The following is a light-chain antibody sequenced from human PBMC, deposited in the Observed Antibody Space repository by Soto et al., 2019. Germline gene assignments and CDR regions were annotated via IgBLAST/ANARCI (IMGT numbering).Light chain of an antibody. CDR3: QQLNSYPLT. J-gene: IGKJ4*01. CDR1: QAISSS. Sequence: DIQLTQSPSFLSASVGDKVTITCRASQAISSSLAWYQQNLGKAPKLLIYAASTLQSGVPSRFSGSGSGTEFTLTISSLQPEDFATYYCQQLNSYPLTFGGGAKVEI. CDR2: AAS. V-gene: IGKV1-9*01.